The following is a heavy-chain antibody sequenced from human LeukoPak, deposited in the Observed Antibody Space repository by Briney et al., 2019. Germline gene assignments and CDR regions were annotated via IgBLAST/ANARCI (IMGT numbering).Heavy chain of an antibody. CDR1: GFTFSKYD. V-gene: IGHV3-13*01. D-gene: IGHD1-14*01. J-gene: IGHJ6*02. Sequence: PGGSLRLSCAASGFTFSKYDMHWVRQAPGKGLEWVSAIGTAGDIYYSDSVKGRFTISRDNSKNTLYLQMNSLRAEDTAVYYCAKAKPQTPGYYGMDVWGQGTTVTVSS. CDR3: AKAKPQTPGYYGMDV. CDR2: IGTAGDI.